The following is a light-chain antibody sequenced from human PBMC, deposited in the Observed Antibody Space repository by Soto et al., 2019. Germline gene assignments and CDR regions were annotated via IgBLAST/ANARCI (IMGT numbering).Light chain of an antibody. J-gene: IGLJ1*01. Sequence: QSALTQPPSTSGSPGQSVAISCTGTTTDVGAYDCVSWYQQHPGKAPKLIIYDVNKRPSGVPDRFSGSKSGNTASLTVSGLQAEDEADYYCSSFGGSNNHLFGPGTKLTVL. CDR2: DVN. CDR1: TTDVGAYDC. CDR3: SSFGGSNNHL. V-gene: IGLV2-8*01.